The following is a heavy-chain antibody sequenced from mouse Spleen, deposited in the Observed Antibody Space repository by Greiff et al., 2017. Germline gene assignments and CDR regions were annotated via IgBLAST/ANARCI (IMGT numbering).Heavy chain of an antibody. V-gene: IGHV1-61*01. Sequence: QVQLKQPGAELVRPGSSVKLSCKASGYTFTSYWMDWVKQRPGQGLEWIGNIYPSDSETHYNQKFKDKATLTVDKSSSTAYMQLSSLTSEDSAVYYCARYITTVGAYWGQGTLVTVSA. CDR3: ARYITTVGAY. CDR2: IYPSDSET. J-gene: IGHJ3*01. CDR1: GYTFTSYW. D-gene: IGHD1-1*01.